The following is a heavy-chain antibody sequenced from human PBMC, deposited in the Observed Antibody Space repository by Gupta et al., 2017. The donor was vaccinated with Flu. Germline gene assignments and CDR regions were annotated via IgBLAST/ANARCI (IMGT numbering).Heavy chain of an antibody. CDR2: IKKDGSEK. CDR3: WTGGF. V-gene: IGHV3-7*01. J-gene: IGHJ4*02. Sequence: YWMTWVRQAPGKGLEWVANIKKDGSEKYYVDSVKGRFTISRDNAKNSLYLQMNSLRVEDTAVYYCWTGGFWGQGTLVTVSS. CDR1: YW. D-gene: IGHD5-12*01.